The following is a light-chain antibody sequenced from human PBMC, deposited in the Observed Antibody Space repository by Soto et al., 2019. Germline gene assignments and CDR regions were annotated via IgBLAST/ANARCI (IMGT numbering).Light chain of an antibody. CDR3: HQSYGSPT. V-gene: IGKV1-39*01. J-gene: IGKJ4*01. CDR1: QSISSY. CDR2: GAS. Sequence: EMTQSPSSLSASVGDRVTITCRASQSISSYLNWYQQRPGKAPKFLIFGASNLQSGVPSRFSGSGSGTDFTLTISSLQPEDSATYYCHQSYGSPTFGGGTKVEIK.